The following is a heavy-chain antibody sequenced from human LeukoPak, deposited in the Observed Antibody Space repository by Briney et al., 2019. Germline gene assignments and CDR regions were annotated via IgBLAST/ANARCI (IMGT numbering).Heavy chain of an antibody. CDR3: ARFRNEEWELLQVAPAFDI. V-gene: IGHV1-18*01. D-gene: IGHD1-26*01. Sequence: GASVKVSCKASGYTFTSYGIRWVRQAPGQGLEWMGWISAYNGNTNYAQKLQGRVTMTTDTSTSTAYMELRSLRSDDTAVYYCARFRNEEWELLQVAPAFDIWGQGTMVTVSS. CDR2: ISAYNGNT. CDR1: GYTFTSYG. J-gene: IGHJ3*02.